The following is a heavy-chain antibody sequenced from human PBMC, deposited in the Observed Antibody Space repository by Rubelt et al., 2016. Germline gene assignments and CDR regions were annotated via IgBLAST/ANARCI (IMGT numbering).Heavy chain of an antibody. CDR1: GYTFTSYG. CDR2: ISAYNGNT. V-gene: IGHV1-18*01. Sequence: QVQLVQSVPEVKKPGASVKVSCRASGYTFTSYGISWVRQAPGQGLEWMGWISAYNGNTNYAQKFQGRVTMTTDTSTSTVYMELRSLRSDDTAVYYCARNKIGSGWYDYWGQGTLVTVSS. J-gene: IGHJ4*02. CDR3: ARNKIGSGWYDY. D-gene: IGHD6-19*01.